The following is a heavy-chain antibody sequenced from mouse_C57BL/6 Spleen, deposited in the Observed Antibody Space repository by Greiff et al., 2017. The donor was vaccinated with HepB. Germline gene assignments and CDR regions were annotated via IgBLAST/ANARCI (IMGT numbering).Heavy chain of an antibody. CDR2: IYPGSGST. CDR1: GYTFTSYW. CDR3: ARCAFYYGSSYWYFDV. D-gene: IGHD1-1*01. J-gene: IGHJ1*03. V-gene: IGHV1-55*01. Sequence: QVQLQQPGAELVKPGASVKMSCKASGYTFTSYWITWVKQRPGQGLEWIGDIYPGSGSTNYNEKFKSKATLTVDTSSSTAYMQLSSLTSEDSAVYYCARCAFYYGSSYWYFDVWGTGTTVTVSS.